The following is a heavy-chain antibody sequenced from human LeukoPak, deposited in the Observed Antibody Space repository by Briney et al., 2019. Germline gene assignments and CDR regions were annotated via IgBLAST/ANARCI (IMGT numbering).Heavy chain of an antibody. J-gene: IGHJ4*02. D-gene: IGHD6-19*01. CDR2: IYSSGNV. V-gene: IGHV4-4*07. CDR3: ARDWHSSGWAGALDY. Sequence: PSETLSLTCTVSGGSIIGYFWSWIRQSAGKGLEWIGCIYSSGNVNYNPSLKSRVTMPVDTSKNQFSLKLSSVTAADTAVYYCARDWHSSGWAGALDYWGQGTLVTVSS. CDR1: GGSIIGYF.